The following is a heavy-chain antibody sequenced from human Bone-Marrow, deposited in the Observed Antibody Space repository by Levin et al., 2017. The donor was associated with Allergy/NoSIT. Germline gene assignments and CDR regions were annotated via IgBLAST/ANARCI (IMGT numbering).Heavy chain of an antibody. CDR2: IYYSGAT. V-gene: IGHV4-39*01. Sequence: SCTVSGGSIRSTSYYWGCVRQPPGKGLEWIGQIYYSGATYFNPSLKRRVAMSVDTSKNQFSLNLTSVAAADTAVYYCARLHGSGYWFFDLWGRGTLVTVSS. CDR1: GGSIRSTSYY. J-gene: IGHJ2*01. D-gene: IGHD6-25*01. CDR3: ARLHGSGYWFFDL.